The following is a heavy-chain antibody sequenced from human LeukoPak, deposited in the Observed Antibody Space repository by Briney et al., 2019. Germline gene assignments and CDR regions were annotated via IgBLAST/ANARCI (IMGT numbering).Heavy chain of an antibody. V-gene: IGHV3-30*04. D-gene: IGHD6-19*01. CDR3: AKDRQWLGAFDI. Sequence: GGSLRLSCAASGFTFSSYAMHWVRQAPGKGLEWVAVISYDGSNKYYADSVKGRFTISRDNSKNTLYLQMNSLRAEDTAVYYCAKDRQWLGAFDIWGQGTMVTVSS. J-gene: IGHJ3*02. CDR2: ISYDGSNK. CDR1: GFTFSSYA.